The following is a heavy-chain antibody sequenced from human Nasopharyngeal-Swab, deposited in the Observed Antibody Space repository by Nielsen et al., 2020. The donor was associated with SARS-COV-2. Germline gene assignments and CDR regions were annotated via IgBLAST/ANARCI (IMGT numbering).Heavy chain of an antibody. CDR1: GGSFRGYY. CDR2: INHSGST. Sequence: SETLSLTCAVYGGSFRGYYWTWIRQPPGKGLEWIGEINHSGSTNNNPSLKSRATIAVDTSKNQFAMKLSFVNDADTPVYYCATLAYCDPSFDYSGQTTLVNVST. CDR3: ATLAYCDPSFDY. J-gene: IGHJ4*02. V-gene: IGHV4-34*04. D-gene: IGHD3-22*01.